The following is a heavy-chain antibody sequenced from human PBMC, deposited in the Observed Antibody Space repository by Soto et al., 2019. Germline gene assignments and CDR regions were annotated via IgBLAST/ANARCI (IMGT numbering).Heavy chain of an antibody. CDR2: INCRSGGT. CDR3: MRGDSARDSRGYPYYVDL. Sequence: ASVKISCKTSGYVFTGYYLHWVRQAPGQGLEWMGWINCRSGGTTYTQKFQGRVTLTMDTSTSTAYMELSSLISDDTALYYCMRGDSARDSRGYPYYVDLWGQGTLVNVSS. V-gene: IGHV1-2*02. J-gene: IGHJ4*02. D-gene: IGHD3-22*01. CDR1: GYVFTGYY.